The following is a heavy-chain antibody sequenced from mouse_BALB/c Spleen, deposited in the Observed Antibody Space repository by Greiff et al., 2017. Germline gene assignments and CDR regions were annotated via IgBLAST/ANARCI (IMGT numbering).Heavy chain of an antibody. CDR1: GYTFTSYT. V-gene: IGHV1-4*02. J-gene: IGHJ3*01. Sequence: VQLQESAAELARPGASVKMSCKASGYTFTSYTMHWVKQRPGQGLEWIGYINPSSGYTEYNQKFKDKTTLTADKSSSTAYMQLSSLTSEDSAVYYCARGELRAYWGQGTLVTVSA. CDR2: INPSSGYT. D-gene: IGHD1-1*01. CDR3: ARGELRAY.